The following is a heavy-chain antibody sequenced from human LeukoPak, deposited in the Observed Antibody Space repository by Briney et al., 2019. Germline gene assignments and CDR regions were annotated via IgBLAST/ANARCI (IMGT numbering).Heavy chain of an antibody. J-gene: IGHJ5*02. V-gene: IGHV4-39*01. CDR2: VYYNGST. CDR3: ARQIRAVTNNFFDP. CDR1: GGTINRHTYY. D-gene: IGHD4-17*01. Sequence: SETLSLTCTVSGGTINRHTYYWGCIRQPPGKGLEWIGSVYYNGSTYADPSIKSRDTISVDTSKNQFSLKLSSVTATAPAIHSCARQIRAVTNNFFDPWGQGTLVTVSS.